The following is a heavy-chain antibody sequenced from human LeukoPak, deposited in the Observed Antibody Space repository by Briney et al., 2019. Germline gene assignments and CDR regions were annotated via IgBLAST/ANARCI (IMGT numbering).Heavy chain of an antibody. V-gene: IGHV4-39*01. Sequence: SETLSLTCTVSGGSISSSSNYWGWIRQPPGKGLEWIGSIYYSGSTYYNPSLKSRVTISVDTSKNQFSLKLSSVTAADTAVYYCARRKAVAGACFDYWGQGTLVTVSS. D-gene: IGHD6-19*01. CDR3: ARRKAVAGACFDY. J-gene: IGHJ4*02. CDR2: IYYSGST. CDR1: GGSISSSSNY.